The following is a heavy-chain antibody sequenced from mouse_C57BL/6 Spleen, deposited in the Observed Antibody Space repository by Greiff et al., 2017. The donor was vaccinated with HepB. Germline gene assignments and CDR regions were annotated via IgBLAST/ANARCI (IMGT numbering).Heavy chain of an antibody. V-gene: IGHV1-18*01. D-gene: IGHD1-1*01. CDR3: ARRSLYYYVYYFDY. Sequence: VQLQQSGPELVKPGASVKIPCKASGYTFTDYNMDWVKQSHGKSLEWIGDINPNNGGTIYNQKFKGKATLTVDKSSSTAYMELRSLTSEDTAFYYCARRSLYYYVYYFDYWRHGTTLTVSS. J-gene: IGHJ2*01. CDR1: GYTFTDYN. CDR2: INPNNGGT.